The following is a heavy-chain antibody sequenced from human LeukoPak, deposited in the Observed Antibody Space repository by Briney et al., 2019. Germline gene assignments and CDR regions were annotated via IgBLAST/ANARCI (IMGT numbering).Heavy chain of an antibody. D-gene: IGHD3-10*01. V-gene: IGHV1-18*01. CDR1: TXXG. J-gene: IGHJ4*02. CDR2: ISVYNGKT. CDR3: AREVMVRGIPFDY. Sequence: TXXGXSWXRQAPGQGLXWMGWISVYNGKTNYAQKLQGRVTMTTETSTSTAYLELRSLRFDDTALYYCAREVMVRGIPFDYWGQGTLVTVSS.